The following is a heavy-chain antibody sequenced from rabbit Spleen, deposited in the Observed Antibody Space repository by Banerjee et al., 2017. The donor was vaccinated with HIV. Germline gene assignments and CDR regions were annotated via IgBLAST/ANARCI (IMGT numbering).Heavy chain of an antibody. CDR1: GFSFSNKAV. V-gene: IGHV1S45*01. Sequence: QEQLVESGGGLVRPEGSLKLSCTASGFSFSNKAVMCWVRQAPGKGLQWIACINAVTGKAVYATWAKGRFTFSKTSSTTVTLQMTSLTAADTATYFCARDTGSSFSSYGMDLWAKGPSSPS. D-gene: IGHD8-1*01. CDR2: INAVTGKA. CDR3: ARDTGSSFSSYGMDL. J-gene: IGHJ6*01.